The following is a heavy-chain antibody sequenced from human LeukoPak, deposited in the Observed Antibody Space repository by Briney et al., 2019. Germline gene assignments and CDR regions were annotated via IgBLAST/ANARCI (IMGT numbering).Heavy chain of an antibody. CDR1: GYTFTSYD. CDR3: ARRPPTWGFHF. D-gene: IGHD7-27*01. V-gene: IGHV1-8*01. Sequence: PSVKLSRKASGYTFTSYDINWVRHATGQGLERMGWKSPNSGDTGYAPKLQRRLIITRDTSISTAFIELTSLSSEDTAVYYCARRPPTWGFHFWGQGALVPVSS. CDR2: KSPNSGDT. J-gene: IGHJ4*02.